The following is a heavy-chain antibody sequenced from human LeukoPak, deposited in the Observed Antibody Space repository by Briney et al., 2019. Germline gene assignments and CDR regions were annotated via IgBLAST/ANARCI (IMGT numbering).Heavy chain of an antibody. CDR3: AKEASTRYSSSPMDV. V-gene: IGHV3-20*04. D-gene: IGHD6-13*01. J-gene: IGHJ6*03. Sequence: GGSLRLSCAASGFTFDDYDMSWVRQVPGKGLEWVSAINWNGASTGYADSVKGRFTISRDNAKNSLYLQMNSLRAEDTAVYYCAKEASTRYSSSPMDVWGKGTTVTVSS. CDR2: INWNGAST. CDR1: GFTFDDYD.